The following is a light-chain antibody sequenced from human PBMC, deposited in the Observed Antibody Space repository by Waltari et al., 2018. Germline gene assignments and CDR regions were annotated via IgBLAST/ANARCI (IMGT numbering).Light chain of an antibody. CDR2: DVS. V-gene: IGLV2-14*01. Sequence: SALTQPDSVSGSPGQSVTISCSGISSDSGGYNYVSSYQQHPGEAPKVIIYDVSNRPSGGSNRCSCSKSGSSASLPISGLQAEDEADYYCSSFTSSTTEIFGGGTKLTVL. J-gene: IGLJ2*01. CDR1: SSDSGGYNY. CDR3: SSFTSSTTEI.